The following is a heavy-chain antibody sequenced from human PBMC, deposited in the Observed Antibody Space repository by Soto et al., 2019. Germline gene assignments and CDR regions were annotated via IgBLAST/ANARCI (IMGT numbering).Heavy chain of an antibody. CDR3: ARVATITLAYYYYYMDV. D-gene: IGHD5-12*01. Sequence: SETLSLTCTVSGGSISSYYWSWIRQPPGKGLEWIGYIYYSGSTNYNPSLKSRVTISVDTSKNQFSLKLSSVTAADTAVYYCARVATITLAYYYYYMDVWGKGTTVTVSS. J-gene: IGHJ6*03. CDR1: GGSISSYY. CDR2: IYYSGST. V-gene: IGHV4-59*01.